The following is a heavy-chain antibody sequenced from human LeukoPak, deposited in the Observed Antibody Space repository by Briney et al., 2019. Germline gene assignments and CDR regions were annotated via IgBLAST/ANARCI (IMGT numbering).Heavy chain of an antibody. V-gene: IGHV3-21*01. CDR1: GFTFSSYS. CDR2: ISSSSSYI. D-gene: IGHD2-2*01. Sequence: GGSLRLSCAASGFTFSSYSMNWVRQAPGKGLEWVSSISSSSSYIYYADSVKGRFTISRDNAKNSLYLQMNSLRVEDTAVYYCARSLKAPAAKHPHYGMDVWGQGTTVTVSS. J-gene: IGHJ6*02. CDR3: ARSLKAPAAKHPHYGMDV.